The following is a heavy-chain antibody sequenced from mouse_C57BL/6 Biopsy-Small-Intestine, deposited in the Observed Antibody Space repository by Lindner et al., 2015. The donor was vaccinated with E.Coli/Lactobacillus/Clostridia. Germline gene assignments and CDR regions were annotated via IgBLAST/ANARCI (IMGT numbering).Heavy chain of an antibody. Sequence: SVKVSCKASGGTFSNYGFNWVRQAPGQGLEWMGRIIPILDIRNYAQNFQGRVTITADESTSTAYMELSSLRSEDTAVYYCARESGRFLTYDTLTAYSGYPMGVWGQGTTVTVSS. J-gene: IGHJ1*01. CDR1: GGTFSNYG. CDR3: ARESGRFLTYDTLTAYSGYPMGV. CDR2: IIPILDIR. V-gene: IGHV1-64*01. D-gene: IGHD6-5*01.